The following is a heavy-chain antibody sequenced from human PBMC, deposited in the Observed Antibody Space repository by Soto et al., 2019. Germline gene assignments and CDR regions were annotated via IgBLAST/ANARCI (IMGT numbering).Heavy chain of an antibody. Sequence: GGSLRLSCAASGFTFSSYSTNWVRQAPGKGLEWVSYISSSSSTIYYADSVKGRFTISRDNAKNSLYLQMNSLRDEDTAVYYCAREGGYCSSTSCFGDYYYGMGVWGQGTTVTVSS. V-gene: IGHV3-48*02. CDR1: GFTFSSYS. CDR2: ISSSSSTI. CDR3: AREGGYCSSTSCFGDYYYGMGV. D-gene: IGHD2-2*01. J-gene: IGHJ6*02.